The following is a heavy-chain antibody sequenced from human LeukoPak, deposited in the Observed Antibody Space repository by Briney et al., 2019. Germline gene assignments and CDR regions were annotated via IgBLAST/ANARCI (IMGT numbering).Heavy chain of an antibody. CDR1: GYTFTGCY. CDR3: ARDPNYGDYAFDP. Sequence: GASVKVSCKASGYTFTGCYMHWVRQAPGQGLEWMGWINPNSGGTNYAQKFQGRVTMTRDTSISTAYMELSRLRSDDTAVYYCARDPNYGDYAFDPWGQGTLVTVSS. D-gene: IGHD4-17*01. J-gene: IGHJ5*02. V-gene: IGHV1-2*02. CDR2: INPNSGGT.